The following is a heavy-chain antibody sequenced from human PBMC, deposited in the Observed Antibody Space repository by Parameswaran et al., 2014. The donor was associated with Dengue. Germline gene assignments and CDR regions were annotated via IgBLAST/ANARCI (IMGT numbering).Heavy chain of an antibody. CDR2: IDYSGST. D-gene: IGHD3-22*01. Sequence: PGKGLEWIGYIDYSGSTYYNPSLKSRFTISIDTSKNQFSLKLNSVTAADTAVYYCARNHYYDSSGYYSCLDYWGQGTLVTVSS. J-gene: IGHJ4*02. CDR3: ARNHYYDSSGYYSCLDY. V-gene: IGHV4-31*02.